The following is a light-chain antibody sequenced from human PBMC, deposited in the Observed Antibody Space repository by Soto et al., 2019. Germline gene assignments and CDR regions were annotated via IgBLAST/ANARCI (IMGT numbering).Light chain of an antibody. CDR1: QSISSTY. V-gene: IGKV3-20*01. J-gene: IGKJ3*01. CDR2: AAS. CDR3: QQYGSSHRFT. Sequence: EIVLTQSPGTLSLSPGERATLSCRASQSISSTYLAWYQQKPGQAPRLLIYAASSRATGIPDRFSGSGSGTDFTLTISSLEPEDVAVYYCQQYGSSHRFTFGPGTKVDIK.